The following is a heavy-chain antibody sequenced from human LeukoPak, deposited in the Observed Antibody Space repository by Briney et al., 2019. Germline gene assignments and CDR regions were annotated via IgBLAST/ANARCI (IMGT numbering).Heavy chain of an antibody. Sequence: LTGGSLRLSCAASEFTFSNYAMSWVRQAPGKGLEWVSSISSSGGSTYYADSVKGRFTISRDNSKNTLYLQMNSLRAEDTAVYYCAKCQGTGGYYYGMDVWGQGTTVTVSS. D-gene: IGHD2-15*01. CDR3: AKCQGTGGYYYGMDV. V-gene: IGHV3-23*01. J-gene: IGHJ6*02. CDR2: ISSSGGST. CDR1: EFTFSNYA.